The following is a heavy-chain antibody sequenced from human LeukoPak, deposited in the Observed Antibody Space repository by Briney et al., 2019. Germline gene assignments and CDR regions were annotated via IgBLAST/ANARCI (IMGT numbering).Heavy chain of an antibody. Sequence: GGSLRLSCAASGFTFSSYSMTWVRQAPGKGLERVSYISSSSGIIYYADSVKGRFTISRDNAKNSLYLQMNSLRAEDTAVYYCARDILTGSQSRYQHWGQGTLVSVSS. CDR2: ISSSSGII. CDR3: ARDILTGSQSRYQH. CDR1: GFTFSSYS. J-gene: IGHJ1*01. D-gene: IGHD3-9*01. V-gene: IGHV3-48*04.